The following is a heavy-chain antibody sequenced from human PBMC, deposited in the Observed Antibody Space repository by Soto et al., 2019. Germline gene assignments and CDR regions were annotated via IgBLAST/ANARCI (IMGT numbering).Heavy chain of an antibody. CDR2: ISSSGSTI. J-gene: IGHJ6*02. CDR1: GFTFSDYY. V-gene: IGHV3-11*01. D-gene: IGHD4-17*01. Sequence: QVQLVESGGGLVKPGGSLRLSCAASGFTFSDYYMSWIRQAPGKGLEWVSYISSSGSTIYYADSVKGRFTISRDNAKNSLYLQMHSLRAEDAAISYCARSTLTSHYCIDVWGQGTTDTVSS. CDR3: ARSTLTSHYCIDV.